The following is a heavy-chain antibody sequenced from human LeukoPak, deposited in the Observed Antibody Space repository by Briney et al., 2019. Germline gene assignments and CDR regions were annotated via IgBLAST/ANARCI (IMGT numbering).Heavy chain of an antibody. V-gene: IGHV4-59*01. J-gene: IGHJ2*01. CDR3: ARVYYSSSYDYWYFDL. Sequence: ETLSLTCTVSGGSIRNYYWSWIRQPPGKGLEWIGYIYYSGSTNYNPSLKSRVTISVDTSKNQFSLKLSSVTAADTAMYYCARVYYSSSYDYWYFDLWGRGTLVTVSS. CDR2: IYYSGST. D-gene: IGHD6-13*01. CDR1: GGSIRNYY.